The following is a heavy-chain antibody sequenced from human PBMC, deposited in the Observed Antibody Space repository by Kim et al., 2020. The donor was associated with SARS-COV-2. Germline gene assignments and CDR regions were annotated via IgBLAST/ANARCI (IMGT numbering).Heavy chain of an antibody. D-gene: IGHD4-4*01. CDR1: GFTFSNYA. J-gene: IGHJ4*02. Sequence: GGSLRLSCAASGFTFSNYAMAWVRRAPGKGLEWLSAISDSGTSTFYTDSVQGRFTTSRDNSMNTLSLQIKKMRASDTAVYYCAKVRTNSYRDNPDYWGPGTLVTVSS. V-gene: IGHV3-23*01. CDR3: AKVRTNSYRDNPDY. CDR2: ISDSGTST.